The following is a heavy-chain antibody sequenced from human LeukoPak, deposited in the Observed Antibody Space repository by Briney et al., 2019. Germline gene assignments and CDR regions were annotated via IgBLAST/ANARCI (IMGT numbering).Heavy chain of an antibody. J-gene: IGHJ4*02. Sequence: SETLSLTCAVYGGSFSGYYWSWIRQPPGKGLEWIGEINHSGSTNYNPSLKSRVTISVDTSKNQFSLKLSSATAADTAVYYCARHYDILTGFDYWGQGTLVTVSS. V-gene: IGHV4-34*01. CDR2: INHSGST. D-gene: IGHD3-9*01. CDR3: ARHYDILTGFDY. CDR1: GGSFSGYY.